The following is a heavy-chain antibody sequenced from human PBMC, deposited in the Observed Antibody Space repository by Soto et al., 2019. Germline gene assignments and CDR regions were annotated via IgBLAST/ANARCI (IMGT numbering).Heavy chain of an antibody. D-gene: IGHD3-22*01. CDR2: IYYSGST. CDR1: GGSISSGDYY. V-gene: IGHV4-30-4*01. J-gene: IGHJ4*02. Sequence: SETLSLTCTVSGGSISSGDYYWSWIRQPPGKGLEWIGYIYYSGSTYYNPSLKSRVTISVDTSKNQFSLKLSSVTAADTAVFFCARVRGPTYYYDSSGYYFDYWGQGTLVTVSS. CDR3: ARVRGPTYYYDSSGYYFDY.